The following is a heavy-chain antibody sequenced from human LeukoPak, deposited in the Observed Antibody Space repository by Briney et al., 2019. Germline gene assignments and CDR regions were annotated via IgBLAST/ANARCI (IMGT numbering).Heavy chain of an antibody. J-gene: IGHJ3*02. CDR2: IYPGDSDI. CDR3: AREIGAWIQPRLVAFDI. V-gene: IGHV5-51*01. CDR1: GYSFTSYW. Sequence: GESLKISCKGSGYSFTSYWIGWVRQMPGKGLEWMGIIYPGDSDIRYSPSFQGQVTISADKSISTAYLQWSSLKASDTAMYYCAREIGAWIQPRLVAFDIWGQGTMVTVSS. D-gene: IGHD5-18*01.